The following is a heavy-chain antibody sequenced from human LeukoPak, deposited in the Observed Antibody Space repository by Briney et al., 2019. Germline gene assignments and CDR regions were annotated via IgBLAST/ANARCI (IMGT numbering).Heavy chain of an antibody. J-gene: IGHJ4*02. CDR3: ARGRGLITGFFDY. CDR2: IYLGDSDA. D-gene: IGHD1-20*01. V-gene: IGHV5-51*01. Sequence: GESLKVSCKGSGYSFTNYWIGWVRQMPGKGLEWMGIIYLGDSDARYSPSFQGQVTISVDKSISTAYLQWSSLKASDTAMYYCARGRGLITGFFDYWGQGTLVTVSS. CDR1: GYSFTNYW.